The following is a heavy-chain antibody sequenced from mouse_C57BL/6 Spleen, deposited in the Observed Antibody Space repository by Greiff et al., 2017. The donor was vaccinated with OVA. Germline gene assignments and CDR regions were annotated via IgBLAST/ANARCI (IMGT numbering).Heavy chain of an antibody. V-gene: IGHV1-64*01. D-gene: IGHD2-4*01. CDR2: IHPNSGST. CDR1: GYTFTSYW. Sequence: QVQLQQPGAELVKPGASVKLSCKASGYTFTSYWMHWVKQRPGQGLEWIGMIHPNSGSTNYNEKFKSKATLTVDKSSSTAYMQLSSLTSEDSAVYYCASYDYDKETWFADWGKGTLVTVSA. J-gene: IGHJ3*01. CDR3: ASYDYDKETWFAD.